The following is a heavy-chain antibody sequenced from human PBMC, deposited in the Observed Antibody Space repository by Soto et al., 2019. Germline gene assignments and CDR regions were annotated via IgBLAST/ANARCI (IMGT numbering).Heavy chain of an antibody. D-gene: IGHD3-10*01. CDR2: VYYNENT. CDR3: ARRERYYGSPGWFDP. J-gene: IGHJ5*02. Sequence: SETLSLTCSVSGGSISSFTYYWGWIRQPPGKGLEWIGTVYYNENTYYNPSLKSRVTITVDTAKNQFSLNLRSVTAADTAMYFCARRERYYGSPGWFDPWGQGTLVTVSS. CDR1: GGSISSFTYY. V-gene: IGHV4-39*01.